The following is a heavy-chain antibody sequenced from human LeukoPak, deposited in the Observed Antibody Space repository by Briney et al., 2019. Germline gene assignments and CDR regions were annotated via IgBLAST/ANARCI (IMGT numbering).Heavy chain of an antibody. D-gene: IGHD4-17*01. CDR1: GFTFSSYS. V-gene: IGHV3-48*01. J-gene: IGHJ6*03. Sequence: GGSLRLSCAASGFTFSSYSMNWVRQAPGKGLEWVSYISSSSSTIYYADSVKGRFTISRDNAKNSLYLQMNSLRAEDTAVYYCARDPTTHKHTVTTFLGLYYYYYMDVWGKGTTVTVSS. CDR2: ISSSSSTI. CDR3: ARDPTTHKHTVTTFLGLYYYYYMDV.